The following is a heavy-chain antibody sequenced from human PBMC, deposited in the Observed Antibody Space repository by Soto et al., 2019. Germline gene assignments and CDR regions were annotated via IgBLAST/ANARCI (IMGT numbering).Heavy chain of an antibody. V-gene: IGHV1-18*01. Sequence: QIQLVQSGAEVKKPGASVKVSCKASGYPFTGYSVGWVRQAPGQGPEWMGWISAYSGDTYYAQRVQDRLTMTTDASTSTAYMDLRSLRSDDTAVYYCARPSGSYGDYAWSLKYWGQGTLVTVSS. CDR1: GYPFTGYS. D-gene: IGHD4-17*01. CDR2: ISAYSGDT. J-gene: IGHJ4*02. CDR3: ARPSGSYGDYAWSLKY.